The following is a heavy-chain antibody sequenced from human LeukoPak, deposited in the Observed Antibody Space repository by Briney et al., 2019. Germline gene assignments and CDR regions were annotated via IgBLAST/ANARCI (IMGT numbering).Heavy chain of an antibody. V-gene: IGHV4-59*01. CDR3: ARDRDSSGWFDY. Sequence: SETLSLTCTVSGGSISGFYWGWIRQPPGRGLEWIGFIYYSGSANYNPSLKSRVTMSVDMSKNQFSLKLSSVTAADTAFYYCARDRDSSGWFDYWGQGALVTVSS. CDR2: IYYSGSA. CDR1: GGSISGFY. J-gene: IGHJ4*02. D-gene: IGHD6-19*01.